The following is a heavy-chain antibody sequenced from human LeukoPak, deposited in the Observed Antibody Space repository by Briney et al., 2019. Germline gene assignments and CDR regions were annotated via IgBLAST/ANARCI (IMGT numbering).Heavy chain of an antibody. J-gene: IGHJ4*02. CDR3: ARADDSSGLLDY. CDR2: IIPILGIA. D-gene: IGHD3-22*01. Sequence: SVKVSCKASGGTFSSYAISWVRQAPGQGLEWMGRIIPILGIANYAQKFQGRVTITADKSTSTAYRELSSLRSEDTAVYYCARADDSSGLLDYWGQGTLVTVSS. CDR1: GGTFSSYA. V-gene: IGHV1-69*04.